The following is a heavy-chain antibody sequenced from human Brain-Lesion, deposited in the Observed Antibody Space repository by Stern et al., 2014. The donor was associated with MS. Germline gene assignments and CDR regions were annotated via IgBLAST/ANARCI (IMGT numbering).Heavy chain of an antibody. Sequence: VQLLESGGGLVQPGGSLRLSCAASGFTVSNYYMSWVRQAPGKGLEWVSIIYNNGKTSYAESQRARFVISRDKSKSTLYLQMDSLRPEDTAVYYCARDRVTTVSTYYFDSWGQGTRVTVSS. D-gene: IGHD4-17*01. CDR1: GFTVSNYY. V-gene: IGHV3-66*02. J-gene: IGHJ4*02. CDR3: ARDRVTTVSTYYFDS. CDR2: IYNNGKT.